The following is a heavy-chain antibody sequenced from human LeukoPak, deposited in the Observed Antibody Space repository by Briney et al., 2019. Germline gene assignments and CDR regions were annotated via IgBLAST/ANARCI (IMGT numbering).Heavy chain of an antibody. CDR3: AKDRSGGGGAFDI. CDR1: GFTFSSYG. D-gene: IGHD1-26*01. CDR2: ISYDGSNK. Sequence: GRSLRLSCAASGFTFSSYGMHWVRQAPGKGLEWVAVISYDGSNKYYADSVKGRFTISRDNSKNTLYLQMNSLRAEDTAVYYCAKDRSGGGGAFDIWGQGTMVTVSS. J-gene: IGHJ3*02. V-gene: IGHV3-30*18.